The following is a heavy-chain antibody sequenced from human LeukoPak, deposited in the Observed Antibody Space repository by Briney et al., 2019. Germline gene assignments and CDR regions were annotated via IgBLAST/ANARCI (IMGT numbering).Heavy chain of an antibody. Sequence: SGTLSLTCAVSGGSISSSNWWSWVRQPPGKGLEWIGEIYHSGSTNYNPSLKSRVTISVDKSKNQFSLKLSSVTAADTAVYYCASREVPAASYYYYMDVWGKGTTVTVSS. CDR2: IYHSGST. CDR3: ASREVPAASYYYYMDV. J-gene: IGHJ6*03. CDR1: GGSISSSNW. V-gene: IGHV4-4*02. D-gene: IGHD2-2*01.